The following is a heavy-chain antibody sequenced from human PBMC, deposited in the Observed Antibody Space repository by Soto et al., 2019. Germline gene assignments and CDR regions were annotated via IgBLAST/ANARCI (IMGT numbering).Heavy chain of an antibody. CDR2: IWNDGIRK. Sequence: AGALRLSCAASGFTFSKYGMHWVRQAPGKGLEWVALIWNDGIRKVYVASVKGRFTISRDNSKNTLDLQMNNLRDEDTAVYYWARDDDNDANAFDYWGPGTLVTVSS. CDR1: GFTFSKYG. J-gene: IGHJ4*02. V-gene: IGHV3-33*01. CDR3: ARDDDNDANAFDY.